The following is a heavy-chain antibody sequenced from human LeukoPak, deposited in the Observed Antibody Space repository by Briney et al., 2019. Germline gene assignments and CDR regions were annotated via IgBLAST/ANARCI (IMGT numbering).Heavy chain of an antibody. D-gene: IGHD2-2*02. J-gene: IGHJ4*02. V-gene: IGHV3-30*18. CDR2: ISYDGSNK. Sequence: GGSLRLSCAASGFTFSSYGMHWVRQAPGKGLELAAVISYDGSNKYYADSVKGRFTISRDNSKNTLYLQMNSLRAEDTAVYYCAKELPDYIVVVPAAIAEYYFDYWGQGTLAPVSS. CDR1: GFTFSSYG. CDR3: AKELPDYIVVVPAAIAEYYFDY.